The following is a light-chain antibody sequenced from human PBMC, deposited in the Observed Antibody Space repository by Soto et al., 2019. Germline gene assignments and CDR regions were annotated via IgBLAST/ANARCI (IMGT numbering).Light chain of an antibody. J-gene: IGKJ5*01. CDR3: QQRSNWPPTIT. Sequence: EIVLTQSPATLSLSPGEGATLSCRASQSTYLAWYQQKPGQAPRLLIFDTSDRATGIPARFSGSGSGTDFTLTISSLEPEDFAVYYCQQRSNWPPTITFGQGTRLEIK. V-gene: IGKV3-11*01. CDR2: DTS. CDR1: QSTY.